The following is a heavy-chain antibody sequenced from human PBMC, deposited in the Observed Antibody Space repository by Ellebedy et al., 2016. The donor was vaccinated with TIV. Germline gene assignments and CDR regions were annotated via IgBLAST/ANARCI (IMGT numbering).Heavy chain of an antibody. J-gene: IGHJ4*02. CDR2: ISGGGETT. Sequence: ESLKISCAASGFTFSSYAMNWIRQAPGKGLEWVSVISGGGETTSYADSVKGRFTISRDNSKNMLFLQMNSLRAEDTALYYCAKGRKLIRSSSLDYWGQGTLVTVSS. CDR1: GFTFSSYA. V-gene: IGHV3-23*01. D-gene: IGHD3-22*01. CDR3: AKGRKLIRSSSLDY.